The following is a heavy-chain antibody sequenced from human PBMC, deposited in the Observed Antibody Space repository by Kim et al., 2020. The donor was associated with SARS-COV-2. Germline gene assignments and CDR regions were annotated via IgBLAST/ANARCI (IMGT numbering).Heavy chain of an antibody. J-gene: IGHJ4*02. D-gene: IGHD3-9*01. CDR2: IWSNGINK. CDR1: GFTFSTYA. V-gene: IGHV3-33*06. Sequence: GGSLRLSCAASGFTFSTYAMHWVRQVPGKGLEWVANIWSNGINKYYSDSVKGRFTISRDNSKNTLYLQMNSLRAEDTAMYYCTKDAGYWSFDYWGQGTLVIVSS. CDR3: TKDAGYWSFDY.